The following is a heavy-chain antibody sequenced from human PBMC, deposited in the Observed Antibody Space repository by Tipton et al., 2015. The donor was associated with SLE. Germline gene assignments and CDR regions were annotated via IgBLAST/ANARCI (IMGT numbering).Heavy chain of an antibody. D-gene: IGHD3-3*01. CDR3: ARVGDNYDFWSGFYH. V-gene: IGHV1-2*06. CDR2: INPNSGGT. J-gene: IGHJ4*02. CDR1: GYTFTDFY. Sequence: QSGAEVKKPGASLRVSCKASGYTFTDFYMNWVRQAPGQGLEWMGRINPNSGGTNYAQKFRGRVTMTRDTSITTAYMELTSLRSDDTAVYYCARVGDNYDFWSGFYHWGQGSLVTVSS.